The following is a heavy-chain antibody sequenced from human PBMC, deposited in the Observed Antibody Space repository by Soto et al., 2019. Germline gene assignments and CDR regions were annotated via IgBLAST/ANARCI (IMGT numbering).Heavy chain of an antibody. V-gene: IGHV4-39*01. Sequence: PSETLSLTCTVSGGSISSSSYYWGWIRQPPGKGLEWIGSIYYSGSTYYSPSLKSRVTISVDTSKNQFSLKLSSVTAADTAVYYCARHEEWGLLLDPWGQGTLVTVSS. CDR1: GGSISSSSYY. CDR2: IYYSGST. J-gene: IGHJ5*02. D-gene: IGHD1-26*01. CDR3: ARHEEWGLLLDP.